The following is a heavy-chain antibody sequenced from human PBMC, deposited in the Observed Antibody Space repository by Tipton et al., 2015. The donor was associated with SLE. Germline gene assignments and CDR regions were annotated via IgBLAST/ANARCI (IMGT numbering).Heavy chain of an antibody. V-gene: IGHV3-23*03. CDR3: AKDRDSPISGVVTPTLYGMDV. J-gene: IGHJ6*02. Sequence: SLRLSCAASGFMFSSYVMYWVRQAPGKGLEGVSTIYGGGTTYYADSVKGRFTISRDNSKNTLYLEMNSLRPEDTAVYYCAKDRDSPISGVVTPTLYGMDVWGQGTTVTVSS. CDR1: GFMFSSYV. CDR2: IYGGGTT. D-gene: IGHD3-3*01.